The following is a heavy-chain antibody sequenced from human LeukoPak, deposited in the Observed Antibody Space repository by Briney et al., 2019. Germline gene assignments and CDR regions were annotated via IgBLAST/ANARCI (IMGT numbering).Heavy chain of an antibody. Sequence: GGSLILSCAASGFTVSGNLMSWVRQAPGKGLEWVSVVSSGGGTYYADSVKGRFIISRENSKNTLHLQMNSLRVEDTAVYYCARFRGDVWGQGTTVTVS. CDR3: ARFRGDV. V-gene: IGHV3-66*01. J-gene: IGHJ6*02. CDR2: VSSGGGT. CDR1: GFTVSGNL. D-gene: IGHD3-10*01.